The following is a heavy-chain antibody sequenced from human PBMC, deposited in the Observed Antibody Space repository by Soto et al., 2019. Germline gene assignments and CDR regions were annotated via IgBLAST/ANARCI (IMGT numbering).Heavy chain of an antibody. CDR1: GFAFNMYS. D-gene: IGHD2-2*01. CDR3: ARDTKMLSPAIDFDY. CDR2: ISSRSSNI. V-gene: IGHV3-21*01. Sequence: EVQLVESGGGLVKPGGSLRLSCAASGFAFNMYSMNWIRQAPGKGLEWVSSISSRSSNIDYADSVKGRFTISRDNVNHSLYLQMNSLSAEDTAVYYCARDTKMLSPAIDFDYWGQGTLVTVSS. J-gene: IGHJ4*02.